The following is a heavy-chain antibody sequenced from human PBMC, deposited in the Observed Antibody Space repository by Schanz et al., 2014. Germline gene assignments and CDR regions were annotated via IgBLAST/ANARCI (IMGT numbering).Heavy chain of an antibody. J-gene: IGHJ3*02. CDR1: GFTFSSYA. D-gene: IGHD5-12*01. Sequence: QVQLVESGGGVVQPGRSLRLSCAASGFTFSSYAVHWVRQAPDKGLVWVAVTSSDGSLKYYADSVKGRFTISRDNSRDTVYLQMNSRRGEDTAVYYCARGGRGGYPGGAFDTGGQGTMVPASS. CDR2: TSSDGSLK. CDR3: ARGGRGGYPGGAFDT. V-gene: IGHV3-30*04.